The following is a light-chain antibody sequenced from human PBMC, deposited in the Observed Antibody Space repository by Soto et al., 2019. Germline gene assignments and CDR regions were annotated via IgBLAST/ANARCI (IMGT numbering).Light chain of an antibody. CDR2: EVV. CDR1: SSDIGSYNH. CDR3: KSYAGSNTYV. Sequence: QSVLTQPASVSGSPGQSITISCSGTSSDIGSYNHVAWYQQFPGKSPRLIIYEVVQRPSGVPDRFSGSKSGNTASLTVSGLQAADEADYFCKSYAGSNTYVFGSGTRSPS. V-gene: IGLV2-8*01. J-gene: IGLJ1*01.